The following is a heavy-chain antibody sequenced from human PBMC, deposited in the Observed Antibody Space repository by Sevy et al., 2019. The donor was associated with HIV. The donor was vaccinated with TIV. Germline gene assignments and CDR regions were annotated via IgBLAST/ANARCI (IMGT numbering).Heavy chain of an antibody. D-gene: IGHD6-13*01. J-gene: IGHJ4*02. CDR1: GFTFGSYA. Sequence: GGSLGLSCAASGFTFGSYAMSWVRQAPGKGLEWVSAISDSGASTYYTASVKGRFTISRDNSKNTLFLQMNSLRAEDTATYYCQIRDSAAAGSYWGQGTLVTVSS. V-gene: IGHV3-23*01. CDR2: ISDSGAST. CDR3: QIRDSAAAGSY.